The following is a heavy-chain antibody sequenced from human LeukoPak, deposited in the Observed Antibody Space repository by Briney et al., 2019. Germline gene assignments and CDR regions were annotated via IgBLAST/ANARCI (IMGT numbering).Heavy chain of an antibody. V-gene: IGHV1-18*01. D-gene: IGHD2-15*01. CDR3: ARYRGYCSGGSCNNYMDV. CDR1: GYTFTSYG. Sequence: ASVKVSCKASGYTFTSYGISWVRQAPGQGLEWMGWISAYSGNTNYAQKLQGRVTMATDTSTSTAYMELRSLRSDDTAVYYCARYRGYCSGGSCNNYMDVWGKGTTVTVSS. CDR2: ISAYSGNT. J-gene: IGHJ6*03.